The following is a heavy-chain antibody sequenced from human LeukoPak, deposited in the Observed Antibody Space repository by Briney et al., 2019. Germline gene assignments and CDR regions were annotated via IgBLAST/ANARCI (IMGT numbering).Heavy chain of an antibody. D-gene: IGHD2-2*01. Sequence: GGSLRLSCAASGFTFSSYAMHWVRQAPGKGLEWVAVISYDGSNKYYADSVKGRFTISRDSSKNTLFLQMNSLRGEDTAVYFCARDRQRDLIVFDHWGQGALVTVSS. J-gene: IGHJ4*02. CDR2: ISYDGSNK. V-gene: IGHV3-30-3*01. CDR3: ARDRQRDLIVFDH. CDR1: GFTFSSYA.